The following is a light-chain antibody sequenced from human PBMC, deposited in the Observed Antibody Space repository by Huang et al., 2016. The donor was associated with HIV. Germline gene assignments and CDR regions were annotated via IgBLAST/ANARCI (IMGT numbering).Light chain of an antibody. V-gene: IGKV4-1*01. CDR2: WAY. Sequence: DIVMTQSPDSLAVSLGARATINCKSSQSILYSSNNKNYLAWYQQKPGQPPKRLICWAYTRESGVPDRFSGSGSVTDFTLTISSLQAEDVAVYYCHQYYNTLTFGPGTKVDIK. CDR1: QSILYSSNNKNY. J-gene: IGKJ3*01. CDR3: HQYYNTLT.